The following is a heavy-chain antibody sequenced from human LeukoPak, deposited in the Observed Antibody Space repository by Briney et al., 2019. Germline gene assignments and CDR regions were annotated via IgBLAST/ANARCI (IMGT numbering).Heavy chain of an antibody. CDR1: GFTFSSYA. CDR2: ISYDGSNK. J-gene: IGHJ4*02. V-gene: IGHV3-30*04. Sequence: GGSLRLSCAASGFTFSSYAMHWVRQAPGKGLEWVAVISYDGSNKYYADSVKGRFTISRDNSKNTLYLQMNSLRAEDTAVYCCARDSRLRDGLDYWGQGTLATVSS. D-gene: IGHD4-17*01. CDR3: ARDSRLRDGLDY.